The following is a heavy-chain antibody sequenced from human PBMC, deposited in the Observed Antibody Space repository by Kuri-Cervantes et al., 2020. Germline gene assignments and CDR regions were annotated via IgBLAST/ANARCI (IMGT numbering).Heavy chain of an antibody. CDR3: AKDAVSSGWLFY. CDR2: IRYDGSNK. J-gene: IGHJ4*02. Sequence: LSLTCAASVFIFSSYGMHWVRQAPCKGLEGVAFIRYDGSNKYYADSVKGRFTISRDNSKNTLYLQMNSLRAEDTAVYYCAKDAVSSGWLFYWGQGTLVTVSS. CDR1: VFIFSSYG. D-gene: IGHD6-19*01. V-gene: IGHV3-30*02.